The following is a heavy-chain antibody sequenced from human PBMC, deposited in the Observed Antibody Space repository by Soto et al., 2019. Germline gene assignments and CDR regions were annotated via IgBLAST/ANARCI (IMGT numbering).Heavy chain of an antibody. CDR2: TYYRSKWLY. J-gene: IGHJ4*02. V-gene: IGHV6-1*01. D-gene: IGHD1-26*01. CDR3: ARESGALFDY. CDR1: GDSVSTYSAA. Sequence: SQTLSLTCAISGDSVSTYSAAWNWIRQSPSRGLEWLGRTYYRSKWLYEYAVSVKSRLTVNPDTSENRFTLQLISVTPEDTAVYYCARESGALFDYWGQGNLVTVSS.